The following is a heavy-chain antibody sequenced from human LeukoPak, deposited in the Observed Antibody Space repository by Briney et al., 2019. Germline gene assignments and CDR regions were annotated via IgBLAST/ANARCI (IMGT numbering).Heavy chain of an antibody. CDR3: AREGAEGPPLYYFDY. CDR2: IYYSGST. D-gene: IGHD6-19*01. CDR1: GGSISSYY. V-gene: IGHV4-59*01. Sequence: YPSETLSLTCTVSGGSISSYYWSWLRQPPGKGLEWIGYIYYSGSTNYNPSLKSRVTISVDTSKNQFSLKLSSVTAADTAVYYCAREGAEGPPLYYFDYWGQGTLVTVSS. J-gene: IGHJ4*02.